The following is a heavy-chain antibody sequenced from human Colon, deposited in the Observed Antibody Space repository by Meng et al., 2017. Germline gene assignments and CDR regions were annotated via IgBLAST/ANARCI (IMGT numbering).Heavy chain of an antibody. CDR1: GDSVSSDRAL. D-gene: IGHD3-10*01. CDR2: TYYRSEWQN. CDR3: TTWYGEY. J-gene: IGHJ4*02. Sequence: QVQLLQSGPGLVTPSQTLSLTCAIFGDSVSSDRALWHWVRQSPSRGLEWLGQTYYRSEWQNHYGVSVKSRITINADTSRNHFSLHLNSVTPEDTAVYYCTTWYGEYWGQGTLVTISS. V-gene: IGHV6-1*01.